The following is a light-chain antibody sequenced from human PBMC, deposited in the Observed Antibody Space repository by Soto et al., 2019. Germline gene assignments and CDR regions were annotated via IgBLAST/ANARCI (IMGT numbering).Light chain of an antibody. CDR1: QSVSSN. Sequence: EIVMTQSPATRSVSPGERATLSCRVSQSVSSNLAWYQQKPGQAPRPLIYGASTRATGIPARFSGSGSGTESTLTISALQSEDFAFYYCQQDNYWARMYTFGQGTKLEIK. J-gene: IGKJ2*01. V-gene: IGKV3-15*01. CDR3: QQDNYWARMYT. CDR2: GAS.